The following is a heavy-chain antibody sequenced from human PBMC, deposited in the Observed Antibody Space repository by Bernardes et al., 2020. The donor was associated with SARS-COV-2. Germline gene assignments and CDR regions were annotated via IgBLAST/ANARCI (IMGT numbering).Heavy chain of an antibody. D-gene: IGHD6-13*01. J-gene: IGHJ6*02. CDR2: IILILGTA. CDR3: ARGRVAAAIPYYYFGMDV. V-gene: IGHV1-69*13. Sequence: SVKVSCKVSGGTFSSYAVVWVRQAPGQGLEWMGGIILILGTANYAQKFQGRVTITADESTSTAYMDLSSLTSEDTAVYFCARGRVAAAIPYYYFGMDVWGQGTTVTVSS. CDR1: GGTFSSYA.